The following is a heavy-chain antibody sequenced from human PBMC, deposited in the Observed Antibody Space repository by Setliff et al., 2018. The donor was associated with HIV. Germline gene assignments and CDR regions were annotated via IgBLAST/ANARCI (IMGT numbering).Heavy chain of an antibody. D-gene: IGHD1-20*01. CDR2: INPSGGV. CDR1: GGSLRGYY. J-gene: IGHJ2*01. Sequence: SETLSLTCDISGGSLRGYYWSWFRQTPGKGLEWIGQINPSGGVNYNPSLNHRVTMSLDASRNEVSLRLNSVTAADTATYFCARVRFSFNNVRCFDLWGPGTRVTVSS. V-gene: IGHV4-34*01. CDR3: ARVRFSFNNVRCFDL.